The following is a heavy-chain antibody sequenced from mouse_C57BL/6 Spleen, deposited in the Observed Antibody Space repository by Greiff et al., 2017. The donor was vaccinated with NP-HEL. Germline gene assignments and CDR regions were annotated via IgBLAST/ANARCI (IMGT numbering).Heavy chain of an antibody. J-gene: IGHJ2*01. CDR3: TRDGNYYGSSYYFDY. D-gene: IGHD1-1*01. V-gene: IGHV5-9-1*02. Sequence: DVKLQESGEGLVKPGGSLKLSCAASGFTFSSYAMSWVRQTPEKRLEWVAYISSGGDYIYYADTVKGRFTISRDNARNTLYLQMSSLKSEDTAMYYCTRDGNYYGSSYYFDYWGQGTTLTVSS. CDR2: ISSGGDYI. CDR1: GFTFSSYA.